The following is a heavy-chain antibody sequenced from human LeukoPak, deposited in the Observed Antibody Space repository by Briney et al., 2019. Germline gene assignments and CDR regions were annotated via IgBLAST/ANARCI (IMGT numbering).Heavy chain of an antibody. CDR2: IGAYNGNT. D-gene: IGHD5-24*01. J-gene: IGHJ3*02. CDR1: GYTFTSYG. V-gene: IGHV1-18*01. Sequence: GASVKVSCKASGYTFTSYGITWVRQAPGQGLEWMGWIGAYNGNTNYAQMLQGRVTMTTDTSTSTAYMELRSLRSDDTAVYYCARGLQETLGWLKAFSAFDIWGQGTMVTVSS. CDR3: ARGLQETLGWLKAFSAFDI.